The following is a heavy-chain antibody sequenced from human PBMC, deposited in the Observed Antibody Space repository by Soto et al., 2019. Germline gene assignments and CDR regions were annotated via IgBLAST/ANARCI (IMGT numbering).Heavy chain of an antibody. V-gene: IGHV3-74*01. CDR3: ATVRRDCSGGSCPYGY. Sequence: GGSLRLSCAASGFTFSSYWMHWVRQAPGKGLVWVSRINSDGSSTSYADSVKGRFTISRDNAKNTLYLQMNSLRAEDTAVYYCATVRRDCSGGSCPYGYWGQGTLVTVSS. D-gene: IGHD2-15*01. CDR2: INSDGSST. J-gene: IGHJ4*02. CDR1: GFTFSSYW.